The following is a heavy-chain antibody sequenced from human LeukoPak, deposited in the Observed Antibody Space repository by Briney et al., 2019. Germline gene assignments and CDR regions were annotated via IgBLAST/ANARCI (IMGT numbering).Heavy chain of an antibody. CDR3: ARGGVYYYDSSGYYYDY. D-gene: IGHD3-22*01. Sequence: SETLSLTCAVYGGSFSGYYWSWIRQPPGKGLEWIGEINHSGSTNYNPSLKSQVTISVDTSKNQFSLKLSSVTAADTAVYYCARGGVYYYDSSGYYYDYWGQETLVTVSS. CDR2: INHSGST. V-gene: IGHV4-34*01. CDR1: GGSFSGYY. J-gene: IGHJ4*02.